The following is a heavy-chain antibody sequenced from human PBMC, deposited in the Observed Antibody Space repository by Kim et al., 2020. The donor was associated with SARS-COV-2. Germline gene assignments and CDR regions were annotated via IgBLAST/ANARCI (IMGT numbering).Heavy chain of an antibody. J-gene: IGHJ5*02. CDR2: ISAYNGNT. Sequence: ASVKVSCKASGYTFTSYGISWVRQAPGQGLEWMGWISAYNGNTNYAQKLQGRVTMTTDTSTSTAYMELRSLRSDDTAVYYCARARDFIAARPRRYNWFDPWGQGTLVTVSS. CDR1: GYTFTSYG. D-gene: IGHD6-6*01. CDR3: ARARDFIAARPRRYNWFDP. V-gene: IGHV1-18*04.